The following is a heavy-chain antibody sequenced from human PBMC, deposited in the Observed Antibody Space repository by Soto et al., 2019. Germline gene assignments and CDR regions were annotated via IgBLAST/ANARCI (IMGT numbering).Heavy chain of an antibody. Sequence: ASVKVSCKASGYTFTGYYMHWVRQAPGQGLEWMGWINPNSGGTNYAQKFQGRVTMTRDTSISTAYMGLSRLRSDDTAVYYCARTTYSSGYYDIWGQGTMVTVSS. V-gene: IGHV1-2*02. J-gene: IGHJ3*02. D-gene: IGHD6-19*01. CDR3: ARTTYSSGYYDI. CDR2: INPNSGGT. CDR1: GYTFTGYY.